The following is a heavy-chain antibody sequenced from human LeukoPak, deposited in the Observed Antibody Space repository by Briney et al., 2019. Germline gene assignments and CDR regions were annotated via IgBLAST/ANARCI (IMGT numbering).Heavy chain of an antibody. J-gene: IGHJ5*02. D-gene: IGHD6-19*01. CDR1: GFTFSSYA. CDR2: ISYDGSNK. V-gene: IGHV3-30-3*01. Sequence: GGSLRLSCAASGFTFSSYAMHWVRQAPGKGLEWVAVISYDGSNKYYADSVKGRFTISRDNSKNTLYLQMNSLRAEGTAVYYCAGEYSSGWYNRFDPWGQGTLVTVSS. CDR3: AGEYSSGWYNRFDP.